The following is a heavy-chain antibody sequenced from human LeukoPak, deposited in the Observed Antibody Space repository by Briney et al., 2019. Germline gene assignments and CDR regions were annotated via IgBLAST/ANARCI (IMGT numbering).Heavy chain of an antibody. D-gene: IGHD6-19*01. CDR3: ARDLGGWYKGGRYYFDY. V-gene: IGHV3-23*01. J-gene: IGHJ4*02. Sequence: PGGSLRLSCAASGFTFSSDTMAWVRQLPRRGLEWVSMIGPGGTDTYYADSVKGRFTISRDNSKNMLYLQVNSLRAEDTAVYYCARDLGGWYKGGRYYFDYWGQGTLVTVSS. CDR1: GFTFSSDT. CDR2: IGPGGTDT.